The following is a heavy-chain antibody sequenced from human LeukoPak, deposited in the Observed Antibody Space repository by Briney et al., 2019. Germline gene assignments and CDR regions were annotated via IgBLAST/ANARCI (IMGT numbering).Heavy chain of an antibody. CDR2: ISSSSSYI. J-gene: IGHJ4*02. D-gene: IGHD6-19*01. CDR1: GFTFSSYS. V-gene: IGHV3-21*01. CDR3: ARDEVAVAGADY. Sequence: GGSLRFSCAASGFTFSSYSMNWVRQAPGKGLEWVSSISSSSSYIYYADSVKGRFTISRDNAKNSLYLQMNSLRAEDTAVYYCARDEVAVAGADYWGQGTLVTVSS.